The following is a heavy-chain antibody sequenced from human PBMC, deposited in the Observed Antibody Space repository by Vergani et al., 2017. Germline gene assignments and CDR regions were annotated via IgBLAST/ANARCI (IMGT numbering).Heavy chain of an antibody. V-gene: IGHV1-3*04. Sequence: QVQLVQSGAEVKKPGASVKVSCKASGYTFTNYAMHWVRQAPGHRLEWMGWINTGNGNTKYSQKFQGRVTITRDTSASTAYMELSSLRSEDTAVYYCASKYYYDSRGGYWGQGTLVTVSS. CDR3: ASKYYYDSRGGY. CDR2: INTGNGNT. D-gene: IGHD3-22*01. CDR1: GYTFTNYA. J-gene: IGHJ4*02.